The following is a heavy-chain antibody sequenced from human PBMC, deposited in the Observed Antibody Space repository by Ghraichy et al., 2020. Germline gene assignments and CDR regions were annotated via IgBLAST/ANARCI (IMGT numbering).Heavy chain of an antibody. Sequence: GGSLRLSCAASGFTFSSYGMHWVRQAPGKGLERVAFIRDDGSNKYYADSVKGRFTISRDNSKNTLYLKMNSLRAEDTAVYYFAKRDDYYDSSGYTYYYGMYVWGQGTTVTVSS. CDR2: IRDDGSNK. J-gene: IGHJ6*02. V-gene: IGHV3-30*02. CDR1: GFTFSSYG. CDR3: AKRDDYYDSSGYTYYYGMYV. D-gene: IGHD3-22*01.